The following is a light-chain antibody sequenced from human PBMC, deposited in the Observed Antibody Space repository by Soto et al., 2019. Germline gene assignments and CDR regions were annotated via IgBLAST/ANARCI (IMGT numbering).Light chain of an antibody. CDR1: QSVGSSY. CDR3: QQRHMWPIT. J-gene: IGKJ5*01. Sequence: EIVLTQLPGTLSLSPGERATLSCRASQSVGSSYLAWYQQKPGQAPRLLIYDAYNRATGIPPRFSGSGSGTDFTLTISSLEPEDSAVYYCQQRHMWPITFGQGTRLEIK. CDR2: DAY. V-gene: IGKV3-11*01.